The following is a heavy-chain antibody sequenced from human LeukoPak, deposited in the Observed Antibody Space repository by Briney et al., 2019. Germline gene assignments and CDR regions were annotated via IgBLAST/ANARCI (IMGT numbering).Heavy chain of an antibody. Sequence: GGSLRLSCAASGFTFTNVYMSWVRQAPGEGLEWVGRIKGKTDGGTTDYAAPVKGRFTISRDDSKTTLYLQMNGLKTEDTAVYYCTTDESRYFDRGDVDYWGQGTLVTVSS. CDR2: IKGKTDGGTT. CDR3: TTDESRYFDRGDVDY. J-gene: IGHJ4*02. D-gene: IGHD3-9*01. V-gene: IGHV3-15*01. CDR1: GFTFTNVY.